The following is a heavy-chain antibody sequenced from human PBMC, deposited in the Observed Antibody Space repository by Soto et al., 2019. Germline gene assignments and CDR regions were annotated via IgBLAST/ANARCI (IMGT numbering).Heavy chain of an antibody. CDR2: ISGYNGDT. Sequence: QGQLVQSGPEVKKPGASVKVSCKASGYTFSRYGISWVRQAPGQGLEWMGWISGYNGDTIYAQKVQGRVTMTIDTSTYTAYMELRGPTSDYTAIYYCAKNGQPPYYYYGMDVWGQGTTVTVSS. D-gene: IGHD2-8*01. V-gene: IGHV1-18*01. J-gene: IGHJ6*02. CDR3: AKNGQPPYYYYGMDV. CDR1: GYTFSRYG.